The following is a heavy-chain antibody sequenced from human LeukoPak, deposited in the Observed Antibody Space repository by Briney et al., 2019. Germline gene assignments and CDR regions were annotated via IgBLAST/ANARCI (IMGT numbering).Heavy chain of an antibody. V-gene: IGHV4-59*01. CDR2: IYYSGST. D-gene: IGHD1-26*01. Sequence: SATLSLTSTVSGGSISSYYRCWRRPPPGKRQGWSGYIYYSGSTNYNPSLKSRVTISVDTSKNQFSLKLSSVTAADTAVYYCAREFTERAFDIWGQGTMVTVSS. CDR1: GGSISSYY. CDR3: AREFTERAFDI. J-gene: IGHJ3*02.